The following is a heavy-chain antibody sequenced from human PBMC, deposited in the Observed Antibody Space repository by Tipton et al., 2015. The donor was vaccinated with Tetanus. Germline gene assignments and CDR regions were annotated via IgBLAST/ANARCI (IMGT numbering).Heavy chain of an antibody. CDR1: GYSFTTYW. CDR2: IYPGDSDT. Sequence: QLVQSGAEVKKPGESLTISCKGSGYSFTTYWISWVRQKPGKGLEWMGIIYPGDSDTRYSPSFQGQVTISVDKSINTAYLQWSSLKASDTSVFYCARAHCTDGVCNFDFWGQGALVTVAS. CDR3: ARAHCTDGVCNFDF. D-gene: IGHD2-8*01. J-gene: IGHJ4*02. V-gene: IGHV5-51*01.